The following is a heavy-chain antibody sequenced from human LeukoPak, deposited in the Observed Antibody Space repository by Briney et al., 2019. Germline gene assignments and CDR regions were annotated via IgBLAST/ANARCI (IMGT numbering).Heavy chain of an antibody. Sequence: ASVKVSCKASGYTFTSYDINWVRQATGQGLEWMGWMNPNSGNTGYAQKFQGRVTMTKNTSTSTAYMELSSLKSEDTAVYYCATSTYGRDAFDIWGQGTMVTVSS. J-gene: IGHJ3*02. D-gene: IGHD4-17*01. CDR1: GYTFTSYD. V-gene: IGHV1-8*01. CDR2: MNPNSGNT. CDR3: ATSTYGRDAFDI.